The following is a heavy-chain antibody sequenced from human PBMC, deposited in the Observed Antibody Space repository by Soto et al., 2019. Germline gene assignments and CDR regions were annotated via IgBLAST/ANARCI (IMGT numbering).Heavy chain of an antibody. CDR1: GYTLTELY. V-gene: IGHV1-24*01. CDR2: FDPEDGET. J-gene: IGHJ4*02. Sequence: ASVKVSCKVSGYTLTELYMHCVRQAPGKGLEWMGGFDPEDGETIYAQKFQGRVTMTEDTSTDTAYMELSSLRSEDTAVYYCATGPRRIYSGTPGDYFDYWGQGTLVTVSS. CDR3: ATGPRRIYSGTPGDYFDY. D-gene: IGHD5-12*01.